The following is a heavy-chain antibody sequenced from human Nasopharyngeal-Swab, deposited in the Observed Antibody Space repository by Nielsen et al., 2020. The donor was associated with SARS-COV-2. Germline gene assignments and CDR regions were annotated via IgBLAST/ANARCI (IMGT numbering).Heavy chain of an antibody. D-gene: IGHD3-22*01. CDR3: AKDNNPYYYDSSGYAFDI. CDR2: ISWNSGST. Sequence: PAPGKGLEWVSGISWNSGSTGYADSVKGRFTISRDNAKNSLYLQMNSLRAEDTALYYCAKDNNPYYYDSSGYAFDIWGQGTMVTVSS. V-gene: IGHV3-9*01. J-gene: IGHJ3*02.